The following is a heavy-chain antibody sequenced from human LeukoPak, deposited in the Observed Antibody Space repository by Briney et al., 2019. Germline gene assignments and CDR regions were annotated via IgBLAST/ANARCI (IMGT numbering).Heavy chain of an antibody. Sequence: EASVKVSCKVPGYTLTELSMHWVRPAPGKGLEWMGGFDPEDGETIYAQKFQGRVTMTEDTSTDTAYMELSSLRSEDTAVYYCATSPLWFGDVDYWGQGTLVTVSS. D-gene: IGHD3-10*01. J-gene: IGHJ4*02. CDR3: ATSPLWFGDVDY. CDR1: GYTLTELS. V-gene: IGHV1-24*01. CDR2: FDPEDGET.